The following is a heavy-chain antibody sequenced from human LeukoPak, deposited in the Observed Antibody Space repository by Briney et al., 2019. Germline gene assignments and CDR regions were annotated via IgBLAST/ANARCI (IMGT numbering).Heavy chain of an antibody. CDR1: GGSFSGYY. CDR2: IYYSVST. J-gene: IGHJ3*02. V-gene: IGHV4-34*11. D-gene: IGHD5/OR15-5a*01. Sequence: SETLSLTCAVYGGSFSGYYWGWIRQPPGKGLEWIGTIYYSVSTYYNPSLKSRLTISVDTSKNQFSLNLSSVTAADTALYYCARDPGYNVYDHDVNAFDIWGQGTMVTVSS. CDR3: ARDPGYNVYDHDVNAFDI.